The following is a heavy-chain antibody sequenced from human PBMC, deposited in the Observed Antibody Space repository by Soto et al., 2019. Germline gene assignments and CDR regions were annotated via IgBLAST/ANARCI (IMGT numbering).Heavy chain of an antibody. J-gene: IGHJ4*02. V-gene: IGHV3-48*01. CDR3: ARDVSSSSSPYFDY. CDR1: GFTFSSYS. CDR2: ISSSSSTI. D-gene: IGHD6-6*01. Sequence: GGSLRLSCAASGFTFSSYSMNWVRQAPGKGLEWVSYISSSSSTIYYADSVKGRFTISGDNAKNSLYLQMNSLRAEDTAVYYCARDVSSSSSPYFDYWGQGTLVTVSS.